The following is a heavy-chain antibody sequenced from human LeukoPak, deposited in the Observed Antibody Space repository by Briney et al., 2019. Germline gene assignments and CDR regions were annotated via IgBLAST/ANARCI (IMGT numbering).Heavy chain of an antibody. J-gene: IGHJ4*02. Sequence: PGGSLRLSCTASGFPFGDYAMRWVRQAPGKGREWVGCIRSITDGGITDYAAHVKGRFTISRDDSKNTLYLQMNSLKTEDTGVYYCTTDLGRTTGTTFDYWGQGTLVTVSS. CDR3: TTDLGRTTGTTFDY. V-gene: IGHV3-15*01. CDR2: IRSITDGGIT. CDR1: GFPFGDYA. D-gene: IGHD1-1*01.